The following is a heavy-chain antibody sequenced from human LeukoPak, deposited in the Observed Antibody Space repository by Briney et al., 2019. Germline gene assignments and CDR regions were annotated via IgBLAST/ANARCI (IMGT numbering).Heavy chain of an antibody. CDR1: GGSISSYY. CDR2: IYYSGST. V-gene: IGHV4-59*08. CDR3: ARGGRDGYTLYPFDY. J-gene: IGHJ4*02. Sequence: PSETLSLTCTVSGGSISSYYWSWIRQPPAKGLEWIGYIYYSGSTNYNPSLKSRVTISVDTSKNQLSLKLSSVTAADTAVYYCARGGRDGYTLYPFDYWGQGTLVTVSS. D-gene: IGHD5-24*01.